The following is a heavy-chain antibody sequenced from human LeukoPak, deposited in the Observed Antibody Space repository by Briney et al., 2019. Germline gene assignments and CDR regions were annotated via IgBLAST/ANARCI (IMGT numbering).Heavy chain of an antibody. V-gene: IGHV4-59*08. Sequence: SETLCLTCTVSGGSISNNYWSWIRQPPGKGLEWIGYIYYSGITNYNPSLKSRVLISVDTSRNQFSLKLTSVTAADTAVYYCARGGSAYSHYYWGHGTLVTVSS. CDR2: IYYSGIT. D-gene: IGHD3-22*01. J-gene: IGHJ4*01. CDR3: ARGGSAYSHYY. CDR1: GGSISNNY.